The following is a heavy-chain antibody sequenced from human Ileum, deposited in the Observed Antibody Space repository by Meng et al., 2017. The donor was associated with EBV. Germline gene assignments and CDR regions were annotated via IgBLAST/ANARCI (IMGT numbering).Heavy chain of an antibody. J-gene: IGHJ4*02. CDR3: AMGADYAKTGY. D-gene: IGHD4-17*01. CDR1: GVATSRSNSC. Sequence: QLLLPGSDSGLVRRSCTLSLTCMFSGVATSRSNSCWGCTRQPPGKGLAFIPSICCTDYTYSNPSLTSRVTITSDKSMNQFSLRLNSLTAADTALYYGAMGADYAKTGYWGQGTLVTVSS. V-gene: IGHV4-39*01. CDR2: ICCTDYT.